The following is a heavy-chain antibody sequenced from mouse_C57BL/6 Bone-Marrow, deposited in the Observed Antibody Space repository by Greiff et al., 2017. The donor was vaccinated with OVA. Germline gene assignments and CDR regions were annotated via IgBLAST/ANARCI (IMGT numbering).Heavy chain of an antibody. CDR1: GYTFTSYW. Sequence: QVQLQQPGAELVKPGASVKLSCKASGYTFTSYWMHWVKQRPGQGLEWIGMIHPNSGSTNYNEKFKSKATLTVDKSSSTAYMQLSSLTSEDSAVYDCASDHYYGSSYGYWGQGTTLTVSS. D-gene: IGHD1-1*01. CDR3: ASDHYYGSSYGY. J-gene: IGHJ2*01. CDR2: IHPNSGST. V-gene: IGHV1-64*01.